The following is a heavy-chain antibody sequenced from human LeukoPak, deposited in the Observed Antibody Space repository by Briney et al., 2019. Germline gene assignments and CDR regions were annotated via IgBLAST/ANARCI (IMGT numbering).Heavy chain of an antibody. CDR2: ISGSGGTT. CDR1: GFTFSSYA. J-gene: IGHJ4*02. D-gene: IGHD2-15*01. V-gene: IGHV3-23*01. Sequence: PGGSLRLSCVACGFTFSSYAMSWVRQAPGKGLEWVSGISGSGGTTYYADSEKGRFSISRDNSKTPLYLQMNSLRAEDTAVYYCAKSRSWYYFDYWGQGTLVTVSS. CDR3: AKSRSWYYFDY.